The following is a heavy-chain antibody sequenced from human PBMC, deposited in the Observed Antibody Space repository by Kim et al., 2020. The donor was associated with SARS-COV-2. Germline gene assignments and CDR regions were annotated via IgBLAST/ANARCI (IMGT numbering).Heavy chain of an antibody. V-gene: IGHV1-3*01. CDR3: ARDPDYDILTGYYDS. D-gene: IGHD3-9*01. Sequence: ASVKVSCKASGYTFTSYAMHWVRQAPGQRLEWMGWINAGNGNTKYSQKFQGRVTITRDTSASTAYMELSSLRSEDTAVYYCARDPDYDILTGYYDSWGQGTLVTVSS. CDR2: INAGNGNT. J-gene: IGHJ4*02. CDR1: GYTFTSYA.